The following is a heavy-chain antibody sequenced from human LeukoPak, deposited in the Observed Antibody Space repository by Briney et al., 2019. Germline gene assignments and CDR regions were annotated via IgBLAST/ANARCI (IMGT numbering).Heavy chain of an antibody. CDR2: IYSSGST. CDR3: ARGGYCTGHSCYPDAFDL. J-gene: IGHJ3*01. D-gene: IGHD2-2*01. V-gene: IGHV4-59*01. Sequence: SETLSLTCTVSGGSISPYYWSWIRQPPGKGLEWIGYIYSSGSTNYNPSLKSRVTISVDTSKNQFSLTLSSVAAADTAVYYCARGGYCTGHSCYPDAFDLWGQGTMVTVPS. CDR1: GGSISPYY.